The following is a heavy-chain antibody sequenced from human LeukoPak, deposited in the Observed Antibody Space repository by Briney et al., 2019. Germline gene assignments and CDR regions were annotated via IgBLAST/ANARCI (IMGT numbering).Heavy chain of an antibody. CDR2: INPKTGVT. V-gene: IGHV1-2*02. J-gene: IGHJ4*02. CDR1: GYNFRAYY. D-gene: IGHD3-10*01. CDR3: ARDHVSGRDDRNFDY. Sequence: ASVKVSCKASGYNFRAYYMFWIRQAPGQGLAWVGWINPKTGVTSYAQKFQGRVTVTTDTSISTLYMELNSLRSDDTAVYYCARDHVSGRDDRNFDYWGQGTLVTVSS.